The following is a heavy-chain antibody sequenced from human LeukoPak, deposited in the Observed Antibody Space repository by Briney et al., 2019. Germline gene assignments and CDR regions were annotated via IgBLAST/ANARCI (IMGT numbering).Heavy chain of an antibody. CDR2: ISYDGSNK. CDR1: GFTFSSYS. Sequence: PGGSLRLSCAASGFTFSSYSMNWVRQAPGKGLEWVAVISYDGSNKYYADSVKGRFTISRDNSKNTLYLQMNSLRAEDTAVYYCAKDGEKYSSSWLLDYWGQGTLVTVSS. D-gene: IGHD6-13*01. CDR3: AKDGEKYSSSWLLDY. J-gene: IGHJ4*02. V-gene: IGHV3-30*18.